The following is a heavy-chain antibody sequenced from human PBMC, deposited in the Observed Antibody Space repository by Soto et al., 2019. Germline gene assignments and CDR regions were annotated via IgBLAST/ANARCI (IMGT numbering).Heavy chain of an antibody. CDR1: GGSFRGYY. V-gene: IGHV4-34*01. CDR3: ARGTWVRSAFDI. CDR2: INHSGST. Sequence: QVQLQQWGAGLLKPSETLSLTCAVYGGSFRGYYWSWIRQPPGKGLEWIGEINHSGSTNYNPSLKSPVTILVDTSKNQFSLKLSSVPAADTAVDYCARGTWVRSAFDIWGQGTMVTVSS. D-gene: IGHD3-10*01. J-gene: IGHJ3*02.